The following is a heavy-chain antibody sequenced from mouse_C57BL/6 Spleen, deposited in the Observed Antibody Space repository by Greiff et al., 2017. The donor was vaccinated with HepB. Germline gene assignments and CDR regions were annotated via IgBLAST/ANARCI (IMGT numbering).Heavy chain of an antibody. J-gene: IGHJ4*01. Sequence: EVKLVESGGGLVKPGGSLKLSCAASGFTFSDYGMHWVRQAPEKGLEWVAYISSGSSTIYYADTVKGRFTISRYNAKNTLFLQMTSLRSEDTAMYYCARRYYGSSYVGAMDYWGQGTSVTVSS. CDR2: ISSGSSTI. V-gene: IGHV5-17*01. D-gene: IGHD1-1*01. CDR3: ARRYYGSSYVGAMDY. CDR1: GFTFSDYG.